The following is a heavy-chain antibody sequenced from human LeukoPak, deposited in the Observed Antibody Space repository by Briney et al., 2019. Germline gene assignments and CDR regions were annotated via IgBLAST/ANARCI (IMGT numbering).Heavy chain of an antibody. V-gene: IGHV4-39*07. J-gene: IGHJ5*02. Sequence: PSETLSLTCTASGGSISSSTYYWGWIRQPPGKGLEWIGSIYYSGNTNYNPSLKSRVTISVDTSKNQFSLKLSSVTAADTAVYYCARAYNWNDHWFDPWGQGTLVTVSS. D-gene: IGHD1-1*01. CDR1: GGSISSSTYY. CDR2: IYYSGNT. CDR3: ARAYNWNDHWFDP.